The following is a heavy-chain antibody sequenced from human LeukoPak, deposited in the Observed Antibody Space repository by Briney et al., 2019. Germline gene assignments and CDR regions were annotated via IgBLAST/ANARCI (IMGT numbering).Heavy chain of an antibody. D-gene: IGHD3-9*01. CDR1: GGPFSGYY. CDR3: ARGMTGYGPIGYYYYYGMDV. V-gene: IGHV4-34*01. CDR2: INHSGST. Sequence: KSSETLSLTCAVYGGPFSGYYWSWIRQPPGKGLEWIGEINHSGSTNYNPSLKSRVTISVDTSKNQFSLKLSSVTAADTAVYYCARGMTGYGPIGYYYYYGMDVWGQGTTVTVSS. J-gene: IGHJ6*02.